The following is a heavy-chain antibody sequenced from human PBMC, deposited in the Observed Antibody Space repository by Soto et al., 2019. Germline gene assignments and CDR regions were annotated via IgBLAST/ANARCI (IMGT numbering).Heavy chain of an antibody. Sequence: EVQLLESGGGLVQPGGSLRLSCAASGFTFSNYAMTWVRQAPGKGLEWVSTISGGGDGTFYADSVKGRFTISRDNSRNTVYLPMNSLRAEDTAVYYCAKKGLGSLTTYCNSGDCHYAFDIWGQGTMVTVSS. D-gene: IGHD2-21*02. CDR1: GFTFSNYA. V-gene: IGHV3-23*01. J-gene: IGHJ3*02. CDR3: AKKGLGSLTTYCNSGDCHYAFDI. CDR2: ISGGGDGT.